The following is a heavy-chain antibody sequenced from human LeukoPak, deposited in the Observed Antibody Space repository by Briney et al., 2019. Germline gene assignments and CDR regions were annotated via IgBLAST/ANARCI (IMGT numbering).Heavy chain of an antibody. Sequence: PSETLSLTCTVSGGSISSYYWSWIRQPPGKGLEWIGYIYYSGSTNYNPSLKSRVTISVDTSKNQFSLKLSSVTAADTAVYYCARKTRVASAFDPWGQGTLVTVSS. J-gene: IGHJ5*02. V-gene: IGHV4-59*01. CDR1: GGSISSYY. D-gene: IGHD3-3*02. CDR3: ARKTRVASAFDP. CDR2: IYYSGST.